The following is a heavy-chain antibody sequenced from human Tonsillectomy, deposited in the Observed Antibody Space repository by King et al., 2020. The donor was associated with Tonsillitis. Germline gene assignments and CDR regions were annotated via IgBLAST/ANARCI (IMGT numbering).Heavy chain of an antibody. Sequence: VQLQQWGAGLLKTSGTLSLTCAVYGGSFSGYYWNWIRQPPGKGLEWIGEINHSGSTNYTPSLKSRVTISVDTSKNKSSLKLSAVTAAETAVYYCARVVWGSGRAEYWYFDLWGRGTLVTVSS. V-gene: IGHV4-34*01. CDR2: INHSGST. CDR1: GGSFSGYY. D-gene: IGHD3-10*01. CDR3: ARVVWGSGRAEYWYFDL. J-gene: IGHJ2*01.